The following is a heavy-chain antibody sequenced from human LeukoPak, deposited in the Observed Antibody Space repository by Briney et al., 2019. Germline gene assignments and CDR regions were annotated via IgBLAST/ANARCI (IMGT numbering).Heavy chain of an antibody. CDR2: IYYSGNT. D-gene: IGHD3-9*01. Sequence: PSETLSLTCTVSGGSIRDTSYYWGWIRQPPGKGLEWIGSIYYSGNTYYNPSLLSRVTISVDTSKNQFSLHLSSVPAADTAVYYCARAGAIRYSDWFYFYSMDLWGKGTTVSVSS. J-gene: IGHJ6*03. CDR3: ARAGAIRYSDWFYFYSMDL. CDR1: GGSIRDTSYY. V-gene: IGHV4-39*07.